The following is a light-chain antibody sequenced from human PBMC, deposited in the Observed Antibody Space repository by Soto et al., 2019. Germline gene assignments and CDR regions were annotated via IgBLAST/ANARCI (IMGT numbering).Light chain of an antibody. CDR2: GTF. V-gene: IGKV3-20*01. J-gene: IGKJ3*01. CDR1: QSVNSDY. Sequence: EIVLTQSPGTLSLSPGERATLSCRASQSVNSDYLAWYQQRPGQAPRLLIYGTFNRPTGIPDRLSGTRCWTDYTLTISRLEPDDYSVYYCRHHGSSPSFTFGPGTKVDIK. CDR3: RHHGSSPSFT.